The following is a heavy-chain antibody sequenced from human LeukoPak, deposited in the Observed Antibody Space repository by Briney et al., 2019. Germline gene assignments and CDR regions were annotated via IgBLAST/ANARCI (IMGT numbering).Heavy chain of an antibody. Sequence: PAASVKVSCKASGGTFSSYAISWVRQAPGQGLEWMGGIIPIFGTANYAQKFQGRVTITADESTSTAYMELSSLRSEDTAVYYCARSAYFYWLSGFDYWGQGTLVSVS. V-gene: IGHV1-69*13. CDR2: IIPIFGTA. CDR3: ARSAYFYWLSGFDY. D-gene: IGHD3-9*01. J-gene: IGHJ4*02. CDR1: GGTFSSYA.